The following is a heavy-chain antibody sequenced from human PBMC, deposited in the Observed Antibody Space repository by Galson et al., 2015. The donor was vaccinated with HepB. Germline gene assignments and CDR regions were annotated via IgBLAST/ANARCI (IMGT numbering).Heavy chain of an antibody. D-gene: IGHD3-22*01. Sequence: SVKVSCKASGGTFGSHAINWVRQAPGQGLEWMGGVSPIFGTTNYAQRFQGRVTITADESTSTAYMELSSLRSEDTAVYYCARDANAYYDSSTDYFPFFFDLWGQGTLVSVSS. CDR1: GGTFGSHA. J-gene: IGHJ4*02. V-gene: IGHV1-69*13. CDR2: VSPIFGTT. CDR3: ARDANAYYDSSTDYFPFFFDL.